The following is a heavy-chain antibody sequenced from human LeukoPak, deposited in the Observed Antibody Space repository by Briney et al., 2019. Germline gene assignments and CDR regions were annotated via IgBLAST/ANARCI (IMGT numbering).Heavy chain of an antibody. V-gene: IGHV4-34*01. CDR2: INHSGST. D-gene: IGHD6-13*01. Sequence: AETLSLTCAVYGGSFSGYYWSWIRQPPGKGLEWIGEINHSGSTNYNPSLKSRVTISVDTSKNQFSLKLSSVTAADTAVYYCARAYSSSWYWMGYFDYWGQGTLVTVSS. CDR1: GGSFSGYY. J-gene: IGHJ4*02. CDR3: ARAYSSSWYWMGYFDY.